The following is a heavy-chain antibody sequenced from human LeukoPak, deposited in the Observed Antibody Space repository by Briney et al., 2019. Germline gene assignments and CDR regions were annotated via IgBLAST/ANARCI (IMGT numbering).Heavy chain of an antibody. V-gene: IGHV4-59*08. J-gene: IGHJ4*02. CDR2: IYYSGST. CDR3: ARSDSSSWYYYFDY. Sequence: PSETLSLTCTVSGGSISSYYWSWIRQPPGKGLEWIGYIYYSGSTNYNPSLKSRVTISVDTSKNQFSLKLSSVTAADTAVYYCARSDSSSWYYYFDYWGQGTLVTVS. CDR1: GGSISSYY. D-gene: IGHD6-13*01.